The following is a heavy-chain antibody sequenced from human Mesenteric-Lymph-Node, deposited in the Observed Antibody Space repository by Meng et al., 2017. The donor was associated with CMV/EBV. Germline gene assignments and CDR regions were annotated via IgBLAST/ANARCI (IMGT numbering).Heavy chain of an antibody. J-gene: IGHJ4*02. CDR1: GFTSSSYS. CDR2: ISSNDRTT. V-gene: IGHV3-48*04. Sequence: GGSLRLSCAASGFTSSSYSMNWVRQAPGKGLEWVSSISSNDRTTNYAESVKGRFIISRDNAKNSVYLQMHSLRAEDTAVYYCARDRWFLEWLLPLDFWGQGALVTVSS. D-gene: IGHD3-3*01. CDR3: ARDRWFLEWLLPLDF.